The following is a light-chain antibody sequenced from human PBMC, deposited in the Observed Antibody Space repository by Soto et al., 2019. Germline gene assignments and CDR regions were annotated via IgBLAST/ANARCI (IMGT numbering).Light chain of an antibody. CDR2: AAS. CDR1: RDVGSD. J-gene: IGKJ1*01. Sequence: TQMTQSPLSLSASVGEKIIITCRASRDVGSDVSWYQQKPGQAPKLVIYAASNLYTGVTSRFSGRRSGTEFPLTISSLQPEDFASYYCLQDYGDSWTFGQGTKVEIE. CDR3: LQDYGDSWT. V-gene: IGKV1-6*01.